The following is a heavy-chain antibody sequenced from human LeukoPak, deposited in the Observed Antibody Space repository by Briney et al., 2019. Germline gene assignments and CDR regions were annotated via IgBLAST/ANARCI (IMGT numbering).Heavy chain of an antibody. CDR3: AKGGSTNFYDGDV. CDR1: GGSMTNLY. Sequence: PSETLSHTCSVSGGSMTNLYWTWIRQPPGKGLEWIGDIYDSGSTRYNTSLESRVTISVDTSKNQFSLKLSSVTDADTAVYYCAKGGSTNFYDGDVWGQGTTVTVSS. CDR2: IYDSGST. J-gene: IGHJ6*02. D-gene: IGHD2/OR15-2a*01. V-gene: IGHV4-59*01.